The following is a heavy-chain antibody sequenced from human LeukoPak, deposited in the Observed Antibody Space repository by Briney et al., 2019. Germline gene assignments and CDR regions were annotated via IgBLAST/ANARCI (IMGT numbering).Heavy chain of an antibody. Sequence: GGSLRLSCAASGFTFSSYAVSWVRQAPGKGLEWVSAISGSGYNTNYADSVKGRFTISRDNSRNTLYLQMNYLRAEDTAVYYCAKDHSLTLTTVSHYFDYWGQGTLVTVSS. CDR1: GFTFSSYA. D-gene: IGHD4-17*01. V-gene: IGHV3-23*01. J-gene: IGHJ4*02. CDR2: ISGSGYNT. CDR3: AKDHSLTLTTVSHYFDY.